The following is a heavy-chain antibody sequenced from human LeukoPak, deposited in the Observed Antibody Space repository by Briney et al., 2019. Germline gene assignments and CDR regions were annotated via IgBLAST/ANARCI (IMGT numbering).Heavy chain of an antibody. Sequence: GASVKVSCKASGYTFTSYGISWVRPAPGQGLEWMGWISAYNGNTNYAQKLQGRVTMTTDTSTSTAYMELRSLRSDDTAVYYCARGLLYYDSSGYYENFDYWGQGTLVTVSS. V-gene: IGHV1-18*01. CDR3: ARGLLYYDSSGYYENFDY. J-gene: IGHJ4*02. CDR2: ISAYNGNT. CDR1: GYTFTSYG. D-gene: IGHD3-22*01.